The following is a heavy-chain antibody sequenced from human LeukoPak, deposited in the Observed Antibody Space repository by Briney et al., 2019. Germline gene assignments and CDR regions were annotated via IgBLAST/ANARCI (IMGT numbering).Heavy chain of an antibody. Sequence: GSLRLSCAASGFTFSSYGMHWVRQAPGKGLEWVAVISYDGSNKYYADSVKGRFTISRDNSKNTLYLQMNSLRAEDTAVYYCAKNSGTDYYDSSGSYYFDYWGQGTLVTVSS. D-gene: IGHD3-22*01. J-gene: IGHJ4*02. CDR2: ISYDGSNK. V-gene: IGHV3-30*18. CDR3: AKNSGTDYYDSSGSYYFDY. CDR1: GFTFSSYG.